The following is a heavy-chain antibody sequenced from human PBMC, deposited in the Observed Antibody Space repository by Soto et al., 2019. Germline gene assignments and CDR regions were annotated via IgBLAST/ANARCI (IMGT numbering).Heavy chain of an antibody. Sequence: QVQLQESGPGLVKPSGTLSLTCAVSGGSISSSNWWSWVRQPPGKGLEWIGEIYHSGSTNYNPSLKRRVTIAVAKSTNKFSLKLSSVTAAATAVYYCARDYMVRGVMRWFDPWGQGTLVTVSS. CDR1: GGSISSSNW. CDR2: IYHSGST. CDR3: ARDYMVRGVMRWFDP. D-gene: IGHD3-10*01. J-gene: IGHJ5*02. V-gene: IGHV4-4*02.